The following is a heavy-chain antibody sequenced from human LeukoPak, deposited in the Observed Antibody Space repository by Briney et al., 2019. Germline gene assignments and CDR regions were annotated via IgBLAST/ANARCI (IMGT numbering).Heavy chain of an antibody. Sequence: PGRSLRLSCAASGFGLHDFAIHWVRQAPGKGLEWVSGISWNSDSIRYADSVKGRFTISRDNAKDSLYLEMSSLRVEDTALYYCAKEMGRWLHYNALDVWGRGTGVTVS. CDR2: ISWNSDSI. CDR1: GFGLHDFA. CDR3: AKEMGRWLHYNALDV. J-gene: IGHJ3*01. V-gene: IGHV3-9*01. D-gene: IGHD5-24*01.